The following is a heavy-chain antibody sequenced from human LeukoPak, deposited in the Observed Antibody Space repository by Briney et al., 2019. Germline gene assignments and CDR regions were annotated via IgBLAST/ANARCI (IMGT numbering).Heavy chain of an antibody. CDR2: INPSGGST. V-gene: IGHV1-46*01. CDR1: GYTFTSYY. D-gene: IGHD2/OR15-2a*01. CDR3: ASNSDAFDY. J-gene: IGHJ4*02. Sequence: GASVKVSCKASGYTFTSYYMHWVRQAPGQGLEWMGIINPSGGSTSYAQKFQGRVTMTRDTSISTAYMELSRLTSDDTAVYYCASNSDAFDYWGQGTLVTVSS.